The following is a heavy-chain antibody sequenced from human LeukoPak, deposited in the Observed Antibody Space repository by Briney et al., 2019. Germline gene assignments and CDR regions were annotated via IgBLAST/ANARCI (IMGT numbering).Heavy chain of an antibody. D-gene: IGHD3-3*02. CDR1: GYSFTIYG. J-gene: IGHJ3*02. Sequence: ALVKVSCKASGYSFTIYGISWVRQVPGQGLEWMGWISAYNGNTNYAQKLQGRVTMTTDTSTSTAYMELRSLRSDDTAVYYCARDYILPLETDNGDGFAIWGQGTVVSVSS. CDR2: ISAYNGNT. CDR3: ARDYILPLETDNGDGFAI. V-gene: IGHV1-18*01.